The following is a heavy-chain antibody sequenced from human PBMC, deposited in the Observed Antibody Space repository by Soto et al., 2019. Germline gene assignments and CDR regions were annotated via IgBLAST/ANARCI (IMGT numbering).Heavy chain of an antibody. J-gene: IGHJ1*01. D-gene: IGHD6-13*01. CDR3: ARHAKAIYSSSLLIYFQH. V-gene: IGHV4-39*01. CDR1: GGYISSSSYC. Sequence: SETKSHTCTVAGGYISSSSYCRGWIRQPPGKGLEWIGSIYYSGSTYYNPSLKSRVTISVDTSKNQFSLKLSSVTAADTAVYYCARHAKAIYSSSLLIYFQHWGQGTLVSGSS. CDR2: IYYSGST.